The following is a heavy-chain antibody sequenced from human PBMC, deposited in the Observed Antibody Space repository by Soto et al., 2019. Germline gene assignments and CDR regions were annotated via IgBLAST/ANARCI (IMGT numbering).Heavy chain of an antibody. CDR2: INAGNGNT. CDR1: GYTFSRYA. CDR3: ARDQQFRNWFDS. Sequence: ASVKVSCKASGYTFSRYAIHWVRQAPGQRLEWMGWINAGNGNTKYSQKFEGRVTLTTDTSANTVYMELSSLRFEGTALYYCARDQQFRNWFDSWGQGTLVTVSS. V-gene: IGHV1-3*01. J-gene: IGHJ5*01. D-gene: IGHD6-13*01.